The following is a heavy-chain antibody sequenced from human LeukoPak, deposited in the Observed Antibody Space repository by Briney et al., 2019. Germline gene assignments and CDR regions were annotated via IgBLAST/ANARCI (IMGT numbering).Heavy chain of an antibody. CDR1: GYTFTGYY. CDR3: ARAMGRYPYYDFWSGYSDY. Sequence: ASVKVSCKASGYTFTGYYMHWVRQAPGQGLEWMGWINPNSGGTNYAQKFQGRVTMTRDTSISTAYMELSRLRSDDTAVYYCARAMGRYPYYDFWSGYSDYWGQGTLVTVSS. V-gene: IGHV1-2*02. CDR2: INPNSGGT. D-gene: IGHD3-3*01. J-gene: IGHJ4*02.